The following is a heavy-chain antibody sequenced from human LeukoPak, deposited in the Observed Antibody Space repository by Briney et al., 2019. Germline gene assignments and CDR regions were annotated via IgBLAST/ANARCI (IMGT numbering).Heavy chain of an antibody. J-gene: IGHJ4*02. CDR3: ARGQNVWWLLPTTPFDY. D-gene: IGHD5-12*01. CDR2: ISAYNGNT. V-gene: IGHV1-18*01. CDR1: GYTFTSYG. Sequence: ASVKVSCTASGYTFTSYGISWVRQAPGQGLEWMGWISAYNGNTNYAQKLQGRVTMTTDTSTSTAYMELRSLRSDDTAVYYCARGQNVWWLLPTTPFDYWGQGTLVTVSS.